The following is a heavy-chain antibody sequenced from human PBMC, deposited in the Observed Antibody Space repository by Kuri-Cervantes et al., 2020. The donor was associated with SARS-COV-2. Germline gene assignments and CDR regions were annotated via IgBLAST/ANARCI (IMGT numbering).Heavy chain of an antibody. CDR2: LDTSGST. Sequence: SQTLSLTCAVSGVPVTGGTYSWAWIRQPAGKGLEWIGHLDTSGSTTYNPSLRGRVTISLNPSNNQVSLSLTSTTAADTAVYYCARHRKIYDYWGGRGYFYYYMDVCGKGTAVTVSS. D-gene: IGHD3/OR15-3a*01. V-gene: IGHV4-61*09. CDR1: GVPVTGGTYS. CDR3: ARHRKIYDYWGGRGYFYYYMDV. J-gene: IGHJ6*03.